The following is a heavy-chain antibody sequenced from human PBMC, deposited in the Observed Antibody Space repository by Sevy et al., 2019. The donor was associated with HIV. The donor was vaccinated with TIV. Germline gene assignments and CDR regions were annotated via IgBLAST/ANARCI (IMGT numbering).Heavy chain of an antibody. J-gene: IGHJ5*02. Sequence: ASVKVSYKASGYTFTSYVISWVRQAPGQGLEWMGWISAYNGNTNYAQKLQGRVTITTDTSTGTAYMGLRSLGSDDTAVYYCARDLNSREWFGELLWAFDPWGQGTLVTVSS. CDR1: GYTFTSYV. CDR2: ISAYNGNT. CDR3: ARDLNSREWFGELLWAFDP. V-gene: IGHV1-18*01. D-gene: IGHD3-10*01.